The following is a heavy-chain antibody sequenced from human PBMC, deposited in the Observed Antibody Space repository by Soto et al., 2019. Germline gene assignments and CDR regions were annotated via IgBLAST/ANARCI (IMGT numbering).Heavy chain of an antibody. D-gene: IGHD4-17*01. Sequence: SETLSLTCTVSGGSISSYYWSWIRQPPGKGLEWIGYIYYSGSTNYNPSLKSRVTISVDTSKNQFSLKLSSVTAADTAVYYCARVKDYGDYYFDYWGQGTLVTVSS. V-gene: IGHV4-59*01. J-gene: IGHJ4*02. CDR1: GGSISSYY. CDR2: IYYSGST. CDR3: ARVKDYGDYYFDY.